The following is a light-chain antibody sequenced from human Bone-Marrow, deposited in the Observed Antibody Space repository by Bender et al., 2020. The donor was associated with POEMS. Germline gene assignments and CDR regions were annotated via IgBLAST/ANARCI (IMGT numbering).Light chain of an antibody. Sequence: QSALTQPRSVSGSPGQSVTISCTGTSSNVGGSKYVSWYQQHPGKAPKLIIYEVSERPSGVPDRFSGSKSGNTASLTVSGLQAEDEADYYCSSYAGSNNVVFGGGTKLTVL. CDR1: SSNVGGSKY. V-gene: IGLV2-8*01. CDR2: EVS. CDR3: SSYAGSNNVV. J-gene: IGLJ2*01.